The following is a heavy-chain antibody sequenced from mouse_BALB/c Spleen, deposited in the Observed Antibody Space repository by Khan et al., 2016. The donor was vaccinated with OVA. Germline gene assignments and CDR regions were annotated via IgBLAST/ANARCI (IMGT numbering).Heavy chain of an antibody. CDR3: TSSTYRFAFVY. J-gene: IGHJ3*01. Sequence: EVQLQESGPSLVKPSQTLSLTCSVTGDSITSGYWCWIRKFPGNKLEYMGYIIYSGSTYYNPSLKSRISITRHTSKNQYSLQVNSLTTEDTATYCGTSSTYRFAFVYWGQGTLVTVSA. V-gene: IGHV3-8*02. CDR2: IIYSGST. CDR1: GDSITSGY.